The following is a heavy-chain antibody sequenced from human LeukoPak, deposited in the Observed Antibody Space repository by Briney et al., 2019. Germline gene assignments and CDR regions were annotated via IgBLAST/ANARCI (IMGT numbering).Heavy chain of an antibody. J-gene: IGHJ4*02. D-gene: IGHD3-10*01. CDR3: ARGRYGSGIYYFDY. V-gene: IGHV3-23*01. Sequence: PGGSLRLSCAASGFTFNNFAMSWVRQAPVKGLEWVSAISGSASSIYYADSVKGRLTISRDTSKSTLYLQMSSLRAEDTAIYYCARGRYGSGIYYFDYWGQGTLVTVSS. CDR1: GFTFNNFA. CDR2: ISGSASSI.